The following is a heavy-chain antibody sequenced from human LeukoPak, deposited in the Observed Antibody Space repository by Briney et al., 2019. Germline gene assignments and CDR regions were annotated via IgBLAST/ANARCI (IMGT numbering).Heavy chain of an antibody. CDR3: ARAVTMVRGSLRGFDP. V-gene: IGHV1-2*02. D-gene: IGHD3-10*01. CDR2: INPNSGGT. Sequence: ASVKVSCKASGYTFTSYGISWMRQAPGQGLEWMGWINPNSGGTNYAQKFQGRVTMTRDTSISTAYMELSRLRSDDTAVYYCARAVTMVRGSLRGFDPWGQGTLVTVSS. CDR1: GYTFTSYG. J-gene: IGHJ5*02.